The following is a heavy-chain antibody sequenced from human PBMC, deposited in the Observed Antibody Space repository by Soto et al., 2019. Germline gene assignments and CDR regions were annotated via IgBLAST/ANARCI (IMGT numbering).Heavy chain of an antibody. V-gene: IGHV5-51*07. CDR1: GYSLTSYW. CDR2: IYPGDSDT. J-gene: IGHJ6*02. D-gene: IGHD3-10*01. CDR3: AGGGVRGVITRTRDYYGMDV. Sequence: AASLKISSEGSGYSLTSYWIGWVHQMPGKGLEWMGIIYPGDSDTRYSPSFQGQVTISADKSINTAYLQWSSLKASDTAMYYCAGGGVRGVITRTRDYYGMDVWGQGTTVTVSS.